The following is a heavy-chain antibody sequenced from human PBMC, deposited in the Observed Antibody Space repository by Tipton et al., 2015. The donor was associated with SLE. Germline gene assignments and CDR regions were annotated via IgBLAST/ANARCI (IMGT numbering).Heavy chain of an antibody. Sequence: TLSLTCAAYGGSFSGYYWSWIRQSPGKGLEWIGEINHSGITTYNTSLKSRVTISVDTSKNQFSLKVMSVTAADTAVYYCAREARRTWRAFDVWGQGTLVTVSS. J-gene: IGHJ3*01. CDR2: INHSGIT. V-gene: IGHV4-34*01. CDR1: GGSFSGYY. CDR3: AREARRTWRAFDV.